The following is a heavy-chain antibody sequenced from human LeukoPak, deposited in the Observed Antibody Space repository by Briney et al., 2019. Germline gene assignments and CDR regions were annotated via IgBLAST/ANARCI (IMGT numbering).Heavy chain of an antibody. J-gene: IGHJ3*02. Sequence: GGTLRLSCAASGFTFSSYSMNWVRQAPGKGLEWVSYISSSSSTIYYADSAKGRFTISRDNAKNSLYLQMNSLRAEDTAVYYCAWGVAFDIWGQGTMVTVSS. CDR3: AWGVAFDI. V-gene: IGHV3-48*01. CDR2: ISSSSSTI. D-gene: IGHD3-10*01. CDR1: GFTFSSYS.